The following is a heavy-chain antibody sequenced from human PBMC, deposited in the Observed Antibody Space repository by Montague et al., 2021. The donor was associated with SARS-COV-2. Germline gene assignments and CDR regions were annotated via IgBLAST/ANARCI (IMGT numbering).Heavy chain of an antibody. CDR3: ARDGADYSFAYYHEMDV. D-gene: IGHD5-12*01. Sequence: SETLSLTCTVSGASVRTYYWSWIRQSAGKKLEWMGRLYTSGSTYYNPSFKSRVTMSLDTSKNLFSLNLSSMTATDTAVYYCARDGADYSFAYYHEMDVWGQGIAVTASS. V-gene: IGHV4-4*07. J-gene: IGHJ6*02. CDR2: LYTSGST. CDR1: GASVRTYY.